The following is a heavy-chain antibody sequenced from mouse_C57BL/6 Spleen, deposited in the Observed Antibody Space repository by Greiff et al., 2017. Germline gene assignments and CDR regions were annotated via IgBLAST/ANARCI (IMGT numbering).Heavy chain of an antibody. CDR1: GYTFTSYW. J-gene: IGHJ4*01. CDR3: ARVPPYYYGSRDAMDY. Sequence: QVQLQQPGAELVKPGASVKMSCKASGYTFTSYWITWVKQRPGQGLEWIGEIYPGSGSTNYNEKFKSKATLTVDTSSSTAYMQLSSLTSEDSAVYYCARVPPYYYGSRDAMDYWGQGTSVTVSS. V-gene: IGHV1-55*01. D-gene: IGHD1-1*01. CDR2: IYPGSGST.